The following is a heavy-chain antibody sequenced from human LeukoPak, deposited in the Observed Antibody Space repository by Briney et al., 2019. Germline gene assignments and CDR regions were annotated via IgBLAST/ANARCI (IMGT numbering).Heavy chain of an antibody. J-gene: IGHJ4*02. CDR1: GFTFSSYS. Sequence: GGSLRLSCAASGFTFSSYSMNWVRQAPGKGLEWVANIKQDGSDKYYVDSVEGRFTISRDNAKNSLYLQMNSLRAEDTAVYYCARDLAEQRGPPPPKGYWGQGTLVTVSS. CDR2: IKQDGSDK. V-gene: IGHV3-7*01. CDR3: ARDLAEQRGPPPPKGY. D-gene: IGHD1/OR15-1a*01.